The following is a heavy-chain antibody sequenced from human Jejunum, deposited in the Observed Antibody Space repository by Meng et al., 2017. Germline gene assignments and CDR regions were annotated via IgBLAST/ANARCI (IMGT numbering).Heavy chain of an antibody. J-gene: IGHJ4*02. CDR3: ARGAGDRFDF. CDR1: GGSMSSSYYS. Sequence: QLQLQESGSGLVKPSQTRSRTCVVSGGSMSSSYYSWGWIRQPPGKGLEWIGYIFNSGSTHFNPSLKSRVTISMDSSKNQFSLNLTSVTAGDTAVYYCARGAGDRFDFWGRGTLVTVSS. V-gene: IGHV4-30-2*01. D-gene: IGHD4-17*01. CDR2: IFNSGST.